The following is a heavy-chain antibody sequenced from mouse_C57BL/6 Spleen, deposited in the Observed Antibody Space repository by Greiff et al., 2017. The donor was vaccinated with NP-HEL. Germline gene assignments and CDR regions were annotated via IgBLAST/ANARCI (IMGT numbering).Heavy chain of an antibody. D-gene: IGHD1-1*01. CDR2: IYPGSGNT. J-gene: IGHJ2*01. CDR1: GYTFTSYW. Sequence: QVQLKQSGAELVKPGASVKMSCKASGYTFTSYWITWVKQRPGQGLEWIGDIYPGSGNTNYNEKFKSKATLTVDTSSSTAYMQLSSLTSEDSAVYYCARSPYYYGSSYVDYWGQGTTLTVSS. CDR3: ARSPYYYGSSYVDY. V-gene: IGHV1-55*01.